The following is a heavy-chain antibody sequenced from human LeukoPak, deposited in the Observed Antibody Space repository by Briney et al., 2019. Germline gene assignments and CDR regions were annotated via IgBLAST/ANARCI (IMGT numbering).Heavy chain of an antibody. CDR1: GFIFSSYW. J-gene: IGHJ4*02. CDR3: AKSGYNRFDY. V-gene: IGHV3-7*03. D-gene: IGHD5-24*01. Sequence: GGSLRLSCAASGFIFSSYWMSWVRQAPGKGLEWVANIKQDGSEKYYVDSVKGRFTISRDNAKNSLYLQMNSLRADDTAVYYCAKSGYNRFDYWGQGTLVTVSS. CDR2: IKQDGSEK.